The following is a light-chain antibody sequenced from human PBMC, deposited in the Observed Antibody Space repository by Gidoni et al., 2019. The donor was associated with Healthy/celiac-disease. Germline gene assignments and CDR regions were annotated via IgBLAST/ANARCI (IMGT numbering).Light chain of an antibody. J-gene: IGLJ2*01. Sequence: QAVVTQEPSLTVSPGGTVTLTSGSSTGAVTSGHYPHWFQHKPGQAPRTMIYDTSNKYPWTPVLFSGSLLGDKAALTLSGAQPEDEAEYYCLLSYSGATVFGGGTKLTVL. CDR2: DTS. CDR3: LLSYSGATV. V-gene: IGLV7-46*01. CDR1: TGAVTSGHY.